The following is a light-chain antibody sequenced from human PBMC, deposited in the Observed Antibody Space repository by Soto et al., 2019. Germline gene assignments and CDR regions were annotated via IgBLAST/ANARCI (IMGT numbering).Light chain of an antibody. V-gene: IGLV2-14*01. CDR1: TDDVGSTDS. CDR2: EVK. J-gene: IGLJ1*01. Sequence: QSALTQPASVSGSPGQSITITCSGTTDDVGSTDSVSWYQHHPGEAPRLVIYEVKNRPSGVPGRFSGSKSVNTASLSISGLQPEDEADYYCRTYTTTGSSIFGSGTKLTV. CDR3: RTYTTTGSSI.